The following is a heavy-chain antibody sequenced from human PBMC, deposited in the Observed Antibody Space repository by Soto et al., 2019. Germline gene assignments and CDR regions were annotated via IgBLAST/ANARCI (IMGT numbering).Heavy chain of an antibody. CDR2: INHSGST. CDR3: ARSYGGRFLEWSRYALGPRSYNSFDP. D-gene: IGHD3-3*01. Sequence: SETLSLTCAVYGGSFSGYYWSWIRQPPGKGLEWIGEINHSGSTNYNPSLKSRVTISVDTSKNQFSLKLSSVTAADTAVYYCARSYGGRFLEWSRYALGPRSYNSFDPWGQVTLVTVSS. V-gene: IGHV4-34*01. CDR1: GGSFSGYY. J-gene: IGHJ5*02.